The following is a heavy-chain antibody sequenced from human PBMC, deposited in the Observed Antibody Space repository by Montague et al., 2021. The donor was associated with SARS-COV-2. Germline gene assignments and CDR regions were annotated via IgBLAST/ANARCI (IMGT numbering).Heavy chain of an antibody. D-gene: IGHD3-10*01. CDR1: GGFIGDSYY. CDR3: VRGAEEAHFAMDV. Sequence: SETLSLTCIVSGGFIGDSYYWAWIRQAPGEGLEWLGSLYRSGSVXSNPXXXSRVSISVDKSKNHFSLRLTSATAAETAVYYCVRGAEEAHFAMDVWGQGTTVTVSS. J-gene: IGHJ6*02. V-gene: IGHV4-39*02. CDR2: LYRSGSV.